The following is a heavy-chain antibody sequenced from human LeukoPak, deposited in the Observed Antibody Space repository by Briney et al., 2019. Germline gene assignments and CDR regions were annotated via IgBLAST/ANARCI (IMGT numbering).Heavy chain of an antibody. Sequence: KPSETLSLTCTVSGGSISSNYWSWIRQPPGKGLEWLGYIYYSGSTNYNPSLKSRVTISVDTSKNQFSLKVSSVTAADTAVYYCARRNDPYGMDVWGQGTTVTVSS. CDR1: GGSISSNY. CDR3: ARRNDPYGMDV. V-gene: IGHV4-59*08. J-gene: IGHJ6*02. D-gene: IGHD1-1*01. CDR2: IYYSGST.